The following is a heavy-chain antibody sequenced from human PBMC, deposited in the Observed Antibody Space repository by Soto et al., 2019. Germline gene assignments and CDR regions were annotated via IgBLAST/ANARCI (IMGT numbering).Heavy chain of an antibody. CDR2: IYYSGST. D-gene: IGHD1-20*01. J-gene: IGHJ6*02. CDR3: ARQADDNWKEPDYYYYGMEG. CDR1: GGTINSTMVY. Sequence: PSETTDLPSTVSGGTINSTMVYGGWIRQPPGKGLEWIGSIYYSGSTYYNPSLKSRVTISVDTSKNQFSLKLSSVTAADTAVYYCARQADDNWKEPDYYYYGMEGWGQGNTVTVS. V-gene: IGHV4-39*01.